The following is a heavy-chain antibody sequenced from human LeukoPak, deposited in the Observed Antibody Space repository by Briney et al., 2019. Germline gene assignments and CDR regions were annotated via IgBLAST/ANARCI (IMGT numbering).Heavy chain of an antibody. CDR3: AKRGLTYYYDY. CDR2: ISYDGSDK. Sequence: PGGSLRLSCAASGFTFSSYGMHWVRQAPGKGLEWVAVISYDGSDKYHADSVKGRFTISRDNSKNTVYLQMNSLRAEDTAVYYCAKRGLTYYYDYWGQGTLVTVSS. J-gene: IGHJ4*02. V-gene: IGHV3-30*18. D-gene: IGHD1-20*01. CDR1: GFTFSSYG.